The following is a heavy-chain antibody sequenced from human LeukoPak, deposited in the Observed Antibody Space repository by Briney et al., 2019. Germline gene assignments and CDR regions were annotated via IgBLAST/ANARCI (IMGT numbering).Heavy chain of an antibody. D-gene: IGHD3-22*01. Sequence: ASVKVSCKASGYTFTDYYIHWVRQAPGQGLEWMGWLNPNRGGTNYAQKFQGRVTVTSDTSISTADMELSRLRSDDTAVYYCARGGTYYDDNSGYSREYYFDYWGQGTLVTVSS. CDR2: LNPNRGGT. CDR3: ARGGTYYDDNSGYSREYYFDY. J-gene: IGHJ4*02. CDR1: GYTFTDYY. V-gene: IGHV1-2*02.